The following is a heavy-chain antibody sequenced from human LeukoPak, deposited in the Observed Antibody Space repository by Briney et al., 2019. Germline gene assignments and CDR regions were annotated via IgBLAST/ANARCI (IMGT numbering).Heavy chain of an antibody. Sequence: GGSLRLSCAASGFTVSSNYMSWVRQAPGKGPEWVSVIYSGGSTYYADSVKGRFTISRDNSKNTLNLQMNSPRAEDAAVYYCARGYSSDNWGQGTLVTVSS. J-gene: IGHJ4*02. V-gene: IGHV3-66*01. D-gene: IGHD2-21*01. CDR3: ARGYSSDN. CDR2: IYSGGST. CDR1: GFTVSSNY.